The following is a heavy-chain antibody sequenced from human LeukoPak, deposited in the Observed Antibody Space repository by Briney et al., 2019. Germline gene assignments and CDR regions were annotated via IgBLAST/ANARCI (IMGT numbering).Heavy chain of an antibody. CDR1: GFTFSSYA. CDR3: ARDTAAAGRFDY. CDR2: ISYDGSNK. J-gene: IGHJ4*02. D-gene: IGHD6-13*01. V-gene: IGHV3-30*04. Sequence: GGSLRLSCAASGFTFSSYAMHWVRQAPGKGLEWVAVISYDGSNKYYADSVKGRFTISRDNSKNTLYLQMNSLRAEDTAMYYCARDTAAAGRFDYWGQGTLVTVSS.